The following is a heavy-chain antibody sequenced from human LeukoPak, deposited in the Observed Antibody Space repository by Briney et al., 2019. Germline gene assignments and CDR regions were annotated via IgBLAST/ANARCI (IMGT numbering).Heavy chain of an antibody. CDR1: GFTFSSYA. Sequence: GGSLRLSCAASGFTFSSYAMSWVRQAPGKGLEWVSAISGSGGSTYYADSVKGRFTISRDNSKNTLYLQMNSLRAEDAAVYYCAKDAFLLGGSNYFDYWGQGTLVTVSS. V-gene: IGHV3-23*01. D-gene: IGHD3-3*02. CDR2: ISGSGGST. CDR3: AKDAFLLGGSNYFDY. J-gene: IGHJ4*02.